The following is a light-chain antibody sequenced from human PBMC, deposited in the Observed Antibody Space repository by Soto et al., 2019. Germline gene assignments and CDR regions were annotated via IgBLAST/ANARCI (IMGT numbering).Light chain of an antibody. CDR3: HQYKSYSPYT. V-gene: IGKV1-5*01. CDR1: QTISSS. Sequence: EIQMTQSPPTLSASIGERVIITCRASQTISSSLASYQQKPGKAPKLLIYDASSLESGVPSRFSGSGSGTEFTLTISSLQPDDFATYYCHQYKSYSPYTFCQGTKLEIK. J-gene: IGKJ2*01. CDR2: DAS.